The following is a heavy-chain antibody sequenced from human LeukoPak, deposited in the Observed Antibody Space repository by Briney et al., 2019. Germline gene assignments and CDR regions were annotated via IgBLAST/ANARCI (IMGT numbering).Heavy chain of an antibody. CDR3: ARDPYSGNYGNYYYYYMDV. V-gene: IGHV3-21*01. CDR2: ITSSGTYI. Sequence: GGSLNLSCATSGFTFNNYNMNWVRQAPGRALEWVSSITSSGTYIFYADSVKGRFTISRDNAKNSLYLQMNSLGPEDTAVCYCARDPYSGNYGNYYYYYMDVWGKGTTVTISS. CDR1: GFTFNNYN. J-gene: IGHJ6*03. D-gene: IGHD1-26*01.